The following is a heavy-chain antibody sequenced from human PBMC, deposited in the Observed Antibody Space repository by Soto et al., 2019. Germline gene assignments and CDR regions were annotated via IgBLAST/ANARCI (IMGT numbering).Heavy chain of an antibody. CDR1: GCTFSSYA. Sequence: SVKVSCKASGCTFSSYAISWVRQAPGQRLEWMGGIIPICGTANYAQKFQGRVTITADESTSTAYMELSSLRSEDTAVYYCARVYDSSGYAILVGAFDIWGQGTMVTVSS. CDR2: IIPICGTA. J-gene: IGHJ3*02. D-gene: IGHD3-22*01. V-gene: IGHV1-69*13. CDR3: ARVYDSSGYAILVGAFDI.